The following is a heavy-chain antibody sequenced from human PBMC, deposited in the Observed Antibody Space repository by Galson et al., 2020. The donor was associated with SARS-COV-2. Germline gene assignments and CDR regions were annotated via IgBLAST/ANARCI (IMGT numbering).Heavy chain of an antibody. CDR1: GFPFSSYG. D-gene: IGHD3-3*01. J-gene: IGHJ6*03. V-gene: IGHV3-33*01. Sequence: GGSLRLSCAASGFPFSSYGMHWVRQAPGKGLEWVAVIWYDGSNKYYADSVKGRFTISRDNSKNTLYLQMNSLRAEDTAVYYCASDFLGDFWSGYYSALGYYYYMDVWCKGTTVTGSS. CDR2: IWYDGSNK. CDR3: ASDFLGDFWSGYYSALGYYYYMDV.